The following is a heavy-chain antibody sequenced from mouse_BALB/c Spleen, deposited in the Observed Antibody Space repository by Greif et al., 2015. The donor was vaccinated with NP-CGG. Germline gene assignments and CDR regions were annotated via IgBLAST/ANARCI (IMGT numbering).Heavy chain of an antibody. J-gene: IGHJ3*01. CDR3: AKGTTAPWFAY. V-gene: IGHV3-6*02. Sequence: DVQLVESGPGLVKPSQSLSLTCSVTGYSITSGYYWNWIRQFPGNKLEWMGYISYDGSNNYNPSLKNRISITRDTSKNQFFLKLNSVTTEDTATYYCAKGTTAPWFAYWGQGTLVTVSA. CDR1: GYSITSGYY. D-gene: IGHD1-2*01. CDR2: ISYDGSN.